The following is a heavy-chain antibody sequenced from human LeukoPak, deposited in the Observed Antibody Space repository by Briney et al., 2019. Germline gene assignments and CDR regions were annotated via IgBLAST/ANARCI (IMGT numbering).Heavy chain of an antibody. Sequence: GGSLRLSCAASGFTFSSYSMNWVRQAPGKGLEWVSSISSSSSYIYYADSVKGRFTISRDNAKNSLYLQMSSLRAEDTAVYYCARDRGIAVAGGVYFDYWGQGTLVTVSS. D-gene: IGHD6-19*01. CDR1: GFTFSSYS. J-gene: IGHJ4*02. V-gene: IGHV3-21*01. CDR2: ISSSSSYI. CDR3: ARDRGIAVAGGVYFDY.